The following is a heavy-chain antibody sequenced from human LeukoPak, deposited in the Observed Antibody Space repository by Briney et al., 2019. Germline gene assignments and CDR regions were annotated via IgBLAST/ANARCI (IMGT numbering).Heavy chain of an antibody. Sequence: PGGSLRLSCEASGFTFTSYALSWVRQAPEKGLEWVSGITGSGEGTNYADSVKGRFTISRDNSRDTLFLQMTTLRAEDTAVYYCAKSSQRKTPSLVSFFDSWGQGTLVTVSS. CDR1: GFTFTSYA. CDR2: ITGSGEGT. V-gene: IGHV3-23*01. CDR3: AKSSQRKTPSLVSFFDS. J-gene: IGHJ4*02. D-gene: IGHD2-8*01.